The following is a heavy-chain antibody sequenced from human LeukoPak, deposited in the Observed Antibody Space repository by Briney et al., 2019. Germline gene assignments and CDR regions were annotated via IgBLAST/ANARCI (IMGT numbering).Heavy chain of an antibody. CDR2: ISSGGSST. D-gene: IGHD6-19*01. Sequence: GGSLRLSCAASRFTFSNYAMNWVRQAPGKGLEWVSGISSGGSSTYYADSVKGRFTISRDNAKNSLYLQMNSLRAEDTAVYYCASSYSSGWFEDDYWGQGTLVTVSS. J-gene: IGHJ4*02. V-gene: IGHV3-21*01. CDR1: RFTFSNYA. CDR3: ASSYSSGWFEDDY.